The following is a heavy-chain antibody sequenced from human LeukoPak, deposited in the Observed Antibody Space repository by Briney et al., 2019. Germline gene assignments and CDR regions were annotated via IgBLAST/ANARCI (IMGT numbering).Heavy chain of an antibody. J-gene: IGHJ6*03. CDR2: INHSGST. Sequence: SETLSLTCAVYGGSFSGYYWSWIRQPPGKGLEWIGEINHSGSTNYNPSLKSRVTMSVDTSKNQFSLKLSSVTAADTAVYYCARIRRGHYYYYMDVWGKGTTVTVSS. CDR3: ARIRRGHYYYYMDV. V-gene: IGHV4-34*01. CDR1: GGSFSGYY. D-gene: IGHD4-17*01.